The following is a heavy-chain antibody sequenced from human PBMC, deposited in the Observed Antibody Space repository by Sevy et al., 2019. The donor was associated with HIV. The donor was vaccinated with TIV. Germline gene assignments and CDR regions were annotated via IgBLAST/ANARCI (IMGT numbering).Heavy chain of an antibody. CDR3: ARDHVKDGDLGDYYYFAMDV. D-gene: IGHD3-16*01. CDR1: GFTFSDYY. J-gene: IGHJ6*02. CDR2: ISSGSSYT. Sequence: GGSLRLSCAASGFTFSDYYMSWIRQAPGKGLEWVSYISSGSSYTNYADSVKGRFTISRDNTKNSLYLQMNSLRAEDTAVYYCARDHVKDGDLGDYYYFAMDVWGQGTTVTVSS. V-gene: IGHV3-11*05.